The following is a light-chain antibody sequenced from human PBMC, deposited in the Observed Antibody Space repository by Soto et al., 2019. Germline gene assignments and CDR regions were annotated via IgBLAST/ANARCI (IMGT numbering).Light chain of an antibody. CDR1: QSISSW. CDR2: KAS. V-gene: IGKV1-5*03. J-gene: IGKJ1*01. Sequence: DIQMTQSPSTLSASVGDRVTITCRASQSISSWLAWYQQQPGKAPKLLIYKASSLESGVPSRFSGSGSGTEFTLTISSLQPDDFAAYYCQQYNSYPWTFGLRTKVEIK. CDR3: QQYNSYPWT.